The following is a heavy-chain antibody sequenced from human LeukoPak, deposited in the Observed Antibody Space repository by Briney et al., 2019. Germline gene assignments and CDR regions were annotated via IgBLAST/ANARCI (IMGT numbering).Heavy chain of an antibody. Sequence: PGGSLRLSCAASGFTFSTYTMNWVRQAPGKGLEWVSSISSRSSYIYYADSVKGRFTISRDNAKNSLYLQMNSLRAEDTAVYYCTRDAGTRLKYSFGYGDYWGQGALVTVSS. V-gene: IGHV3-21*01. J-gene: IGHJ4*02. CDR3: TRDAGTRLKYSFGYGDY. CDR1: GFTFSTYT. CDR2: ISSRSSYI. D-gene: IGHD5-18*01.